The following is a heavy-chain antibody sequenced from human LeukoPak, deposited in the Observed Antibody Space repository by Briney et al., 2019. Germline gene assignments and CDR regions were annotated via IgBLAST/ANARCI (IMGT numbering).Heavy chain of an antibody. D-gene: IGHD2-21*02. CDR1: GYSISSGYY. V-gene: IGHV4-38-2*02. J-gene: IGHJ3*02. CDR2: IYHRGST. Sequence: SETLSLTCTVSGYSISSGYYWGWIRQPPGKGLEWIGGIYHRGSTYYNPSLKSRVTISVDTSKNQFSLKLNSVTAADTAVYYCARYRNCGSDCYDALDIWGQGTMVTVSS. CDR3: ARYRNCGSDCYDALDI.